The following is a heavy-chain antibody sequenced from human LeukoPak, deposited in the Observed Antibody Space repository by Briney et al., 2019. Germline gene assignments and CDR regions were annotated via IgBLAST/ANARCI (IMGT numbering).Heavy chain of an antibody. D-gene: IGHD3-9*01. Sequence: ASVKVSCKTFGYPFSSCGINWVRQAPGQGLEWMGWISGYNGDTNYAQKFQGRVTMTTDTSTNTAYMDLRRLRSDDTAVYYCAREGAYYDILTGYVYYFDYWGQGTLVTVSS. V-gene: IGHV1-18*01. CDR1: GYPFSSCG. J-gene: IGHJ4*02. CDR3: AREGAYYDILTGYVYYFDY. CDR2: ISGYNGDT.